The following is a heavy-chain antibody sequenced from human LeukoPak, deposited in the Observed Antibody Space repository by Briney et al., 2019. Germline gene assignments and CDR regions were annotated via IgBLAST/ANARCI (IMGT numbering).Heavy chain of an antibody. V-gene: IGHV4-59*01. CDR3: ARHDDSSGWYDY. CDR1: GGSISSYY. J-gene: IGHJ4*02. CDR2: IYYSGST. D-gene: IGHD6-19*01. Sequence: KASETLSLTCTVSGGSISSYYWSWIRQPPGKGLEWIGYIYYSGSTNYNPSLQSRVTISVDTSKNQFSLKLSSVTAADTAVYYCARHDDSSGWYDYWGQGTLVTVSS.